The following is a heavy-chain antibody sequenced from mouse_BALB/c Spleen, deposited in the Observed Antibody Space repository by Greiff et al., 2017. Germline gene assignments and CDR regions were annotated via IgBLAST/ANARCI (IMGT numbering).Heavy chain of an antibody. Sequence: VMLKQSGPGLVQPSQSLSITCTVSGFSLTSYGVHWVRQSPGKGLEWLGVIWSGGSTDYNAAFISRLSISKDNSKSQVFFKMNSLQANDTAIYYCARESSLYGSSLYSFDYWGQGTTLTVSS. V-gene: IGHV2-2*02. D-gene: IGHD1-1*01. CDR2: IWSGGST. J-gene: IGHJ2*01. CDR1: GFSLTSYG. CDR3: ARESSLYGSSLYSFDY.